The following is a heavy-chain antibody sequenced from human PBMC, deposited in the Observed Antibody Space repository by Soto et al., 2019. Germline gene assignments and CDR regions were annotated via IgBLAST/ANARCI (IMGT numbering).Heavy chain of an antibody. V-gene: IGHV1-3*01. CDR2: INAGNGNT. D-gene: IGHD2-15*01. Sequence: ASVKVSCKASGYTFTSYAMHWVRQAPGQRLEWMGWINAGNGNTKYSQKFQGRVTITRDTSASTAYMELSSLRSEDTAVYYCARSVQYCSGGSCYSGDAFDIWGQGTMVTVSS. CDR3: ARSVQYCSGGSCYSGDAFDI. CDR1: GYTFTSYA. J-gene: IGHJ3*02.